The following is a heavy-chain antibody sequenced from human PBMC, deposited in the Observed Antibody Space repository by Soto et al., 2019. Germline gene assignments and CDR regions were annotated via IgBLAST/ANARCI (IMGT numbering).Heavy chain of an antibody. D-gene: IGHD3-10*01. V-gene: IGHV4-31*03. CDR1: SGSMYSGGYY. J-gene: IGHJ5*01. Sequence: PSETLSLTCTVSSGSMYSGGYYWSWLRQHPGKGLEWIGFIYYSGTSYYNPSLQSRVTIFVDPSKNQFSLRLTSVTAADTAVHYCARARAVVIRGWFDSWGQGALVTVSS. CDR2: IYYSGTS. CDR3: ARARAVVIRGWFDS.